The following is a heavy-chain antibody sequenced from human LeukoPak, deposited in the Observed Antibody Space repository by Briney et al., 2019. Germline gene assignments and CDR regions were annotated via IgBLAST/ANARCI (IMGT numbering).Heavy chain of an antibody. CDR2: IRYDGSNK. CDR3: AKDSYDYGGSFDY. V-gene: IGHV3-30*02. CDR1: GFTFRSYG. Sequence: GGSLRLSCAASGFTFRSYGMHWVRQAPGKGLEWVAFIRYDGSNKYYADSVKGRFTISRDNSKNTLYLQMNSLRAEDTAVYYCAKDSYDYGGSFDYWGQGTLVTVSS. J-gene: IGHJ4*02. D-gene: IGHD4-23*01.